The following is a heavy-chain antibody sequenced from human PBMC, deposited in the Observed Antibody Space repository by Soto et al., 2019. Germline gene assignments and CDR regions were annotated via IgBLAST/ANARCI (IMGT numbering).Heavy chain of an antibody. J-gene: IGHJ4*02. CDR3: AKGLIGGAACYTALDC. Sequence: EVQLLESGGDSVQPGGSLRLSCVASGFTFGSFAMTWVRRAPGKGLEWVSAISGSGGATYYANSVKGRFTISRDNSNNTVYLQLNRLRVDDAAIYYCAKGLIGGAACYTALDCWGQGVLVTVSS. CDR1: GFTFGSFA. D-gene: IGHD2-21*01. CDR2: ISGSGGAT. V-gene: IGHV3-23*01.